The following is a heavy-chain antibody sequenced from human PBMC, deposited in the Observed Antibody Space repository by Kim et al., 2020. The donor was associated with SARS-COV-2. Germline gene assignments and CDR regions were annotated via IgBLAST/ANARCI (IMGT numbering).Heavy chain of an antibody. CDR2: INPNSGGT. CDR1: GYTFTGYY. Sequence: ASVKVSCKASGYTFTGYYMHWVRQAPGQGLEWMGRINPNSGGTNYAQKFQGRVTMTRYTSISTAYMELSRLRSDDTAVYYCARGDCSGGSCYYYYYGMDVWGQGTTVTVSS. CDR3: ARGDCSGGSCYYYYYGMDV. J-gene: IGHJ6*02. V-gene: IGHV1-2*06. D-gene: IGHD2-15*01.